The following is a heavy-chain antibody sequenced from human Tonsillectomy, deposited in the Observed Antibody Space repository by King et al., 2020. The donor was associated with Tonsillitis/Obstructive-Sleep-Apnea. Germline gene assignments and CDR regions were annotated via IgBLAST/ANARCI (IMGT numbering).Heavy chain of an antibody. D-gene: IGHD3-22*01. V-gene: IGHV3-30*04. CDR2: VSYDGSNK. J-gene: IGHJ4*02. CDR3: ARDYGYYYDSSGYYSNVDY. CDR1: GFTFSTYA. Sequence: VQLVESGGGVVQPGRSLRLSCAASGFTFSTYAMHWVRQAPGKGLEWVAVVSYDGSNKYYADSVKGRFTITRDNSKNKLYLQMNSLRAEDTAVYYCARDYGYYYDSSGYYSNVDYWGQGTLVTVSS.